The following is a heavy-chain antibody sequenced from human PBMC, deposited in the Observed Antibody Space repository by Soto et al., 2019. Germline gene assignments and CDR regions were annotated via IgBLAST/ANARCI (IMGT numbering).Heavy chain of an antibody. D-gene: IGHD2-2*01. CDR1: GGTFSSYT. CDR3: ATERNGYCSSTSCPSDI. CDR2: IIPILGIA. Sequence: SVKVSCKASGGTFSSYTISGVRQAPGQGLEWMGRIIPILGIANYAQKFQGRVTITADKSTSTAYMELSSLRSEDTAVYYCATERNGYCSSTSCPSDIWGQGTMVTVSS. J-gene: IGHJ3*02. V-gene: IGHV1-69*02.